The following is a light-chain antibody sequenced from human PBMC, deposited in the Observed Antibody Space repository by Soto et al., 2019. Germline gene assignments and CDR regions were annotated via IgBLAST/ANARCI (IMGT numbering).Light chain of an antibody. CDR1: QSVSSNY. J-gene: IGKJ1*01. CDR2: GAS. CDR3: QQYDSYSWT. Sequence: EIVLTQSPGTLSLSPGERATLSCRASQSVSSNYLAWYQQKPGQAPRILIYGASSRATGIPDRFSGGGSGTDFTLTISRLEPEDFAVYYCQQYDSYSWTFDQGTKVEMK. V-gene: IGKV3-20*01.